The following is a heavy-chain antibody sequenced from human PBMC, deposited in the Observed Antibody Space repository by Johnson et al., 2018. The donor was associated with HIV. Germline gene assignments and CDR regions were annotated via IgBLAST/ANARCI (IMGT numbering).Heavy chain of an antibody. CDR3: VRDIARRGGTAFDI. J-gene: IGHJ3*02. V-gene: IGHV3-33*01. CDR2: IWYDGSNK. CDR1: GFTFSSYG. D-gene: IGHD1-26*01. Sequence: QVQLVESGGGVVQPGRSLRLSCAAAGFTFSSYGMPWVRQAPGKGLEWVAIIWYDGSNKYYADSVKGRFTISRDNAKNSLYLQMNSLRAEDTAVYYCVRDIARRGGTAFDIWGQGTMVTVSS.